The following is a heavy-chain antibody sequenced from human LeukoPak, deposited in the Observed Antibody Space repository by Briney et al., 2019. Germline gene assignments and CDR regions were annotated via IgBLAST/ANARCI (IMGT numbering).Heavy chain of an antibody. CDR2: IRGSGGST. Sequence: GRSLRLSCAASGFTFSSYGMHWVRQAPGKGLEWVAVIRGSGGSTYYADSVKGRFTISRDNSKNTLYLQMNSLRAEDTAVYYCAKFSVVPAAIEEDAFDIWGQGTMVTVSS. J-gene: IGHJ3*02. CDR1: GFTFSSYG. D-gene: IGHD2-2*01. V-gene: IGHV3-23*01. CDR3: AKFSVVPAAIEEDAFDI.